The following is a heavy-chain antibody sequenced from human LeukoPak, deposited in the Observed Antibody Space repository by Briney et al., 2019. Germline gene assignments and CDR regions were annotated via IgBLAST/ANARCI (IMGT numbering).Heavy chain of an antibody. CDR1: GGSISSYS. CDR2: IYYSGST. CDR3: AGDSSGWYFDY. Sequence: SETLSLTCTVSGGSISSYSWTWIRQPPGKGLEWIGNIYYSGSTNYNPSLNSRVTISIDTSKNQFSLKLSSVTAADTAIYYCAGDSSGWYFDYWGPGALVTVSS. J-gene: IGHJ4*02. V-gene: IGHV4-59*01. D-gene: IGHD6-19*01.